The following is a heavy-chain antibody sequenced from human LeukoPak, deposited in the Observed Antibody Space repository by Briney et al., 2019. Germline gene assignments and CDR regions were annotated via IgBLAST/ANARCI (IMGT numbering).Heavy chain of an antibody. J-gene: IGHJ3*02. CDR2: ISGNNDNP. CDR1: GYTFSKFG. CDR3: ARGDGGNPWDAFDI. D-gene: IGHD4-23*01. V-gene: IGHV1-18*01. Sequence: GAAVKVSCKASGYTFSKFGIVWVRQAPGQGLEWMGWISGNNDNPQSAQDLQGRVTVTTDRSTSTAYMELRSLRHDDTAVYYCARGDGGNPWDAFDIWGQGTMVTVSS.